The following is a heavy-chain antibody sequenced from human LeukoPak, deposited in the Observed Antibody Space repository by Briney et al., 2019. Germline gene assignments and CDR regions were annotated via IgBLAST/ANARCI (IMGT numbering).Heavy chain of an antibody. J-gene: IGHJ4*02. V-gene: IGHV3-48*03. CDR3: ARGENNYGYYYFDY. CDR1: GFTFSSYE. D-gene: IGHD5-18*01. CDR2: ISSSGSTI. Sequence: PGGSLRLSCAASGFTFSSYEMNWVRQAPGKGLEWVSYISSSGSTIYYADSVMGRFTISRDNAKNSLYLQMNSLRAEDTAVYYCARGENNYGYYYFDYWGQGTLVTVSS.